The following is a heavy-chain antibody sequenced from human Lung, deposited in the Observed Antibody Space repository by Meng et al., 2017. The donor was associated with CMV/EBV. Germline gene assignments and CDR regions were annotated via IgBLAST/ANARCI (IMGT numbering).Heavy chain of an antibody. CDR1: GYNCNDDY. CDR3: ARGIVNNGKKELDC. D-gene: IGHD1-1*01. CDR2: IDPDSGDT. Sequence: KVSGYNCNDDYIHWVRQAPGQGLEWMGWIDPDSGDTRYAQNFQGWVTMTRDKSISTAYMEVSGLRFDDTAVYFCARGIVNNGKKELDCWGQGTLVTVSS. V-gene: IGHV1-2*04. J-gene: IGHJ4*02.